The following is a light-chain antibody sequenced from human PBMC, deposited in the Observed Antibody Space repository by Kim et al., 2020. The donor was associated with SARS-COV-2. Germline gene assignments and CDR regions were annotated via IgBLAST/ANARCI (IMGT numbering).Light chain of an antibody. J-gene: IGLJ2*01. CDR2: DVT. CDR1: SSDVGGYDY. CDR3: SSYTSSDTLV. V-gene: IGLV2-14*03. Sequence: GQSITTSGTETSSDVGGYDYVSWFQQHPGKAPKLVIFDVTDRPSGVSNRFSGSKSGNTASLTISGLQAEDEADYYCSSYTSSDTLVFGGGTKVTVL.